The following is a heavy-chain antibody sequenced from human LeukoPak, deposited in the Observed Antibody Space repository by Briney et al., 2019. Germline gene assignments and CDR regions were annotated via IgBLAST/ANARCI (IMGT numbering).Heavy chain of an antibody. V-gene: IGHV1-18*01. CDR2: INAYNGST. CDR1: GYTFTTYG. J-gene: IGHJ4*02. Sequence: ASVKVSCKTSGYTFTTYGISWVRQAPGQGLEWMGWINAYNGSTIYAQKLQGRVTMTTDTSANTAYMELRSLRSDDTAVYYCARASDLDSFDYWGQGTLVTVSS. CDR3: ARASDLDSFDY.